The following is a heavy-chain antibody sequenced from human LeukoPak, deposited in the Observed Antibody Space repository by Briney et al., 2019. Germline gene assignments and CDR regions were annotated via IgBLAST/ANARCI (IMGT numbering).Heavy chain of an antibody. CDR3: AKAPSANGITMVRGVFDY. CDR1: GFTFSSYS. Sequence: PGGSLRLSCAASGFTFSSYSMSWVRKAPGKGLEWVSAISGSGGSTYYADSVKGRFTISRDNSKNTLYLQMNSLRAEDTAVYYCAKAPSANGITMVRGVFDYWGQGTLVTVSS. CDR2: ISGSGGST. V-gene: IGHV3-23*01. J-gene: IGHJ4*02. D-gene: IGHD3-10*01.